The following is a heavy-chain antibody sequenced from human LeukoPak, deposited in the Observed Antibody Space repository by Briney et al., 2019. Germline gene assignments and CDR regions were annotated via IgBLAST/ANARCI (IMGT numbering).Heavy chain of an antibody. V-gene: IGHV3-30-3*01. Sequence: GMSLRLSCAASGFTFSENNVHWVRQAPGKGLEWVALLSNDGNSYAYADSVKGRFTLSGDKSKTTLYLQMNSLRAEDTAVYYCARVVWNEKGDAFDIWGQGTMVTVSS. CDR1: GFTFSENN. CDR3: ARVVWNEKGDAFDI. J-gene: IGHJ3*02. CDR2: LSNDGNSY. D-gene: IGHD1-1*01.